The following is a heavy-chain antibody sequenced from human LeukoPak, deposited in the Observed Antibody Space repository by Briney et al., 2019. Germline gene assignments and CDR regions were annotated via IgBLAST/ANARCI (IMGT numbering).Heavy chain of an antibody. CDR1: GYPFTSFD. D-gene: IGHD6-19*01. V-gene: IGHV1-8*01. CDR3: ARGRGWGILDS. Sequence: VASVKVSCKTSGYPFTSFDIHWVRQAAGHGLEWMSWMTPNSEKRGYAQKLQGRVTMTADTSIDTAYMELSSLTFDDTAIYYCARGRGWGILDSWGQGNLVTVSS. CDR2: MTPNSEKR. J-gene: IGHJ4*02.